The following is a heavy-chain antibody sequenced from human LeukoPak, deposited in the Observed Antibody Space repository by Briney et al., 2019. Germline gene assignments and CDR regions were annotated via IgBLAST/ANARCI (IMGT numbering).Heavy chain of an antibody. J-gene: IGHJ4*02. Sequence: GGSLRLSCAAPGFTFSSYAIGSVRQAPGKGLDWFSAISGGSVGATYYADAVKGRFTISRDNSKTTLYLEMNSLRAEDTAVYYCTKGSSSGRPYFFDYWGQGSLVAVSS. V-gene: IGHV3-23*01. CDR1: GFTFSSYA. CDR3: TKGSSSGRPYFFDY. CDR2: ISGGSVGAT. D-gene: IGHD3-3*01.